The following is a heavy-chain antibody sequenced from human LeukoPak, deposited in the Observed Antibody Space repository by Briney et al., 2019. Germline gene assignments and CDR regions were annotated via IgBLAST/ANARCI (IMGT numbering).Heavy chain of an antibody. CDR1: GGSISSYY. CDR2: IYYSGST. J-gene: IGHJ4*02. CDR3: AKNYPINPIAVAGRGGISCFDY. V-gene: IGHV4-59*01. D-gene: IGHD6-19*01. Sequence: SETLSLTCTVSGGSISSYYWSWIRQPPGKGLEWVGYIYYSGSTNYNPSLKSRVTISVDTSKNQFSLKLSSVTAEDTAVYYCAKNYPINPIAVAGRGGISCFDYWGQGTLVTVSS.